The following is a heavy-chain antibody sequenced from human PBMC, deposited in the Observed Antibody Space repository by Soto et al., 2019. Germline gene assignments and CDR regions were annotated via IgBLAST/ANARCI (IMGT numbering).Heavy chain of an antibody. J-gene: IGHJ5*01. D-gene: IGHD3-22*01. CDR3: STRAYDTNGYYRFDP. V-gene: IGHV4-34*01. CDR2: INHSGRV. Sequence: WTWIRQSLGKGLEWIGDINHSGRVNYSPSLKSRVTISLDTSKNQFSLTLSAVTAADTAMYYCSTRAYDTNGYYRFDPWGQGTLVTVSS.